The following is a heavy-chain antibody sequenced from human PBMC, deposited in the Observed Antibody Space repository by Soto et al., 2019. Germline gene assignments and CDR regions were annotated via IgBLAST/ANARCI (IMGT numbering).Heavy chain of an antibody. CDR3: ARGCWDLDYYYYYGMDV. V-gene: IGHV1-8*01. D-gene: IGHD1-26*01. J-gene: IGHJ6*02. CDR2: MNPNSGNT. CDR1: GYTFTSYD. Sequence: ASVKVSCKASGYTFTSYDINWVRQATGQGLEWMGWMNPNSGNTGYAQKFQGRVTMTRNTSISTAYMELSSLRSEDTAVYYCARGCWDLDYYYYYGMDVWGQGTTVTVSS.